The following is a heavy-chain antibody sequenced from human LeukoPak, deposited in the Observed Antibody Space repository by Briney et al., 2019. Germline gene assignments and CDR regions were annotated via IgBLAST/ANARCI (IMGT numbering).Heavy chain of an antibody. CDR1: GYTLTELS. CDR2: FDPEDGGT. CDR3: ATGSGSGSWGFDY. D-gene: IGHD1-26*01. Sequence: ASVKVSCKVSGYTLTELSMHWVRQAPGKGLEWMAGFDPEDGGTIYAQKLQGRVTMTEDTSTDTAYMELSSLRPEDTAVYYCATGSGSGSWGFDYWGQGTLVTVSS. V-gene: IGHV1-24*01. J-gene: IGHJ4*02.